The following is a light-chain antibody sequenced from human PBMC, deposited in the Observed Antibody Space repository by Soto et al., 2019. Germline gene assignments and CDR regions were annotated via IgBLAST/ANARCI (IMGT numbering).Light chain of an antibody. CDR1: QSVSSNF. CDR3: QESGRSLGIT. V-gene: IGKV3-20*01. CDR2: GAS. J-gene: IGKJ4*01. Sequence: EIVLTQSPGTLSLSPGERATLSCRASQSVSSNFLAWYQEKPGQAPRLLIYGASNSATGIIDKFSSSESGTELTLALSRLETEDFAVYYYQESGRSLGITLGGVTKVEL.